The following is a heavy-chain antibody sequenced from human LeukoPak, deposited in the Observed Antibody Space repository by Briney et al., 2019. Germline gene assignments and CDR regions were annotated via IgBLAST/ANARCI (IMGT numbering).Heavy chain of an antibody. J-gene: IGHJ4*02. CDR3: AIDRYSSGWYTFDF. D-gene: IGHD6-19*01. CDR1: GFTFSNCG. CDR2: ISSSSSYI. Sequence: PGGPLRLSCAASGFTFSNCGINWLPQAPGKGREWGSSISSSSSYIPYAHSEKRRFTISRDNAKNSLDPQMNSLRSEHTAVYYCAIDRYSSGWYTFDFWGRGTLVSVSS. V-gene: IGHV3-21*01.